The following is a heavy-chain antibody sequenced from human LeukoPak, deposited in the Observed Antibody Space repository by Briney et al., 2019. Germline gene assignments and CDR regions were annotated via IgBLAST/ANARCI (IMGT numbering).Heavy chain of an antibody. D-gene: IGHD1-1*01. Sequence: GGSLRLSCTASGFSFSSHSMTWVRQAPGKGLDWVSTISPRSDFTFYADSVKGRFTVSRDNSRNTLYLHMSTLRAEDTAVYYCSAQPESLAGAMYSWGQGAMATVSS. CDR1: GFSFSSHS. CDR3: SAQPESLAGAMYS. J-gene: IGHJ4*02. CDR2: ISPRSDFT. V-gene: IGHV3-23*01.